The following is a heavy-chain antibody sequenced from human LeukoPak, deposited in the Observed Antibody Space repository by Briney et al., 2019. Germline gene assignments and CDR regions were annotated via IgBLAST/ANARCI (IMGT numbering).Heavy chain of an antibody. CDR2: IYTGGST. J-gene: IGHJ6*02. Sequence: GWSLRLSCAASGFTVSSHYLSWVRQAPGKGLEWVSVIYTGGSTYYADSVKGRFTISRDNPKNTLYLQMNSLRAEDTAVYYCAREPSLVYGMDFWGQGTAVTVSS. CDR1: GFTVSSHY. CDR3: AREPSLVYGMDF. V-gene: IGHV3-66*01.